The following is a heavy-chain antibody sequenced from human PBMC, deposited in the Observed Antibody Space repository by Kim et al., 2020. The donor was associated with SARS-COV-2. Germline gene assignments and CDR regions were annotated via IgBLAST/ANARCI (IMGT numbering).Heavy chain of an antibody. CDR1: GGSFSGYY. J-gene: IGHJ6*01. Sequence: SETLSLTCAVYGGSFSGYYWSWIRQPPGKGLEWIGEINHSGSTNYNPSLKSRVTISVDTSKNQCSLKLSSVTAADTTVYYCSRVVVVVAATHPYYYYYGM. CDR3: SRVVVVVAATHPYYYYYGM. V-gene: IGHV4-34*01. CDR2: INHSGST. D-gene: IGHD2-15*01.